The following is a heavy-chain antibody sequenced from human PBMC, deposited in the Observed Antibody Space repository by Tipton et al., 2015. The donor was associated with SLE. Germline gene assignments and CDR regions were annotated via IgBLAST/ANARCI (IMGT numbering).Heavy chain of an antibody. CDR3: ARDALKGMDV. Sequence: TLSLTCAVYGGSFRGYYWSWIRQPPGKGLEWIGEINHSGSTNYNPSLKSRVTISVDTSKNQFSLKLSSVTAADTAVYYCARDALKGMDVWGQGTTVTVSS. V-gene: IGHV4-34*01. CDR1: GGSFRGYY. J-gene: IGHJ6*02. CDR2: INHSGST.